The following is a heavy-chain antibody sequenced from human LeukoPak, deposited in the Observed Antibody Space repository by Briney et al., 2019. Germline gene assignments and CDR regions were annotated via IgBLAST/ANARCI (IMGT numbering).Heavy chain of an antibody. Sequence: PSETLSLTCTVSGGSISSYYWSWIRQPPGKGLEWIGYIYYSGSTNYNPSLKSRVTISVDTSKNQFSLKLSSVTAADTAVYYCARQRERSLDYYDIPVVRDAFDIWGQGTMVTVSS. D-gene: IGHD3-22*01. V-gene: IGHV4-59*08. J-gene: IGHJ3*02. CDR2: IYYSGST. CDR3: ARQRERSLDYYDIPVVRDAFDI. CDR1: GGSISSYY.